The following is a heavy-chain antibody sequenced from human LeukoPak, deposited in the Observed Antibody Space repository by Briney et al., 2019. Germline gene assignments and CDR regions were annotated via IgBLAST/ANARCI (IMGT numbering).Heavy chain of an antibody. Sequence: ASVKDSFKDSVYTFNGYYMHLVRQAPGQGLEWMGWINPNSGGTNYAQKFQGRVTMTRDTSISTAYMELSRLRSDDTAVYYCARREHSSGSAGAFDIWGQGTMVTVSS. CDR2: INPNSGGT. CDR1: VYTFNGYY. D-gene: IGHD3-22*01. CDR3: ARREHSSGSAGAFDI. V-gene: IGHV1-2*02. J-gene: IGHJ3*02.